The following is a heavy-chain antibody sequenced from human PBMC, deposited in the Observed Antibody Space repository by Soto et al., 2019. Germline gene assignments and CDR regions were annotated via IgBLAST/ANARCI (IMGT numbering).Heavy chain of an antibody. CDR2: IYYSGST. Sequence: SETLSLTCTVSGGSVSSGSYYRSWIRQPPGKGLEWIGYIYYSGSTNYNPSLKSRVTISVDTSKNQFSLKLSSVTAADTAVYYCARDRLSAAAADAFDIWGQGTMVTVSS. J-gene: IGHJ3*02. CDR3: ARDRLSAAAADAFDI. D-gene: IGHD6-25*01. CDR1: GGSVSSGSYY. V-gene: IGHV4-61*01.